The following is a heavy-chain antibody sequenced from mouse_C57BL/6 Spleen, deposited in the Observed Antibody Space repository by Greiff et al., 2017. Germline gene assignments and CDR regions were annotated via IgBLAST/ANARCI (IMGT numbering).Heavy chain of an antibody. CDR3: ARGGYGSSRYFDV. CDR2: ISYSGST. V-gene: IGHV3-1*01. CDR1: GYSITSGYD. D-gene: IGHD1-1*01. Sequence: EVQVVESGPGMVKPSQSLSLTCTVTGYSITSGYDWHWIRHFPGNKLEWMGYISYSGSTNYNPSLKSRISITHDTSKNHFFLKLNSVTTEDTATYYCARGGYGSSRYFDVWGTGTTVTVSS. J-gene: IGHJ1*03.